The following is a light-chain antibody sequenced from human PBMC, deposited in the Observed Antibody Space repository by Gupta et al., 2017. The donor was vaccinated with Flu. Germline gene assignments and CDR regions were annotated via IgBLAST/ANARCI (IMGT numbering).Light chain of an antibody. CDR2: AKK. CDR1: SLRISY. V-gene: IGLV3-19*01. J-gene: IGLJ2*01. CDR3: DSRYNTDNNQEV. Sequence: QAVRNTCQGDSLRISYESWYRQKPGQAPGLVIYAKKIRHTGYPDRFSGSSSGNTATVTITGTRAEAEDDYYSDSRYNTDNNQEVFGGGTKLTVL.